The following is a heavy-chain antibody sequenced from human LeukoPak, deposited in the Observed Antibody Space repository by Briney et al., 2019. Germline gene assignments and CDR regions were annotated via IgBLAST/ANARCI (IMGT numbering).Heavy chain of an antibody. CDR3: AQGSYGDYGGQLQN. CDR1: GFTFSSYA. V-gene: IGHV3-23*01. J-gene: IGHJ1*01. Sequence: PGRSLRLSCAASGFTFSSYAMHWVRQAPGKGLEWVSAISVDGSMGHYSDSVKGRFSISRDNSKNTLYLQMDSLRAEDTALYYCAQGSYGDYGGQLQNWGQGTLVTVSS. CDR2: ISVDGSMG. D-gene: IGHD4-23*01.